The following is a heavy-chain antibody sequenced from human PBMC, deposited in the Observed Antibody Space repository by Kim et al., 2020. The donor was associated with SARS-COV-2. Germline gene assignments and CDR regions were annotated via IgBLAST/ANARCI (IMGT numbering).Heavy chain of an antibody. Sequence: ASVKVSCKASGYTFTGYYMHWVRQAPGQGLEWMGWINPNSGGTNYAQKFQGRVTMTRDTSISTAYMELSRLRSDDTAVYYCARDGVVPAAIGDAFDIWGQGTMATVSS. CDR1: GYTFTGYY. D-gene: IGHD2-2*01. CDR2: INPNSGGT. J-gene: IGHJ3*02. V-gene: IGHV1-2*02. CDR3: ARDGVVPAAIGDAFDI.